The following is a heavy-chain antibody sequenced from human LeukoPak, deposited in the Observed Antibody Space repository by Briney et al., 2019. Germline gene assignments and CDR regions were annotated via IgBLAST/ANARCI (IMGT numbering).Heavy chain of an antibody. D-gene: IGHD3-22*01. CDR2: ISGSGVNT. CDR3: AKDHYDSSGYYDDRDFDY. J-gene: IGHJ4*02. CDR1: GFTFSTYA. Sequence: GGSLRLSCAASGFTFSTYAMSWVRQAPGKGLEWVSAISGSGVNTYCADSVKGGFTISRDNSKNTLYLQMNSLRAEDTAVYYCAKDHYDSSGYYDDRDFDYCGQGTLVTVSS. V-gene: IGHV3-23*01.